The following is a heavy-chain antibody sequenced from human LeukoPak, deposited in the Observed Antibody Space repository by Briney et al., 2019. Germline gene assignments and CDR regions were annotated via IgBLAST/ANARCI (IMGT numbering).Heavy chain of an antibody. CDR3: ARDSPLERHFDN. D-gene: IGHD1-1*01. J-gene: IGHJ4*02. Sequence: GGSLRLSCAASGFTVSSNYMSWVRQAPGKGLEWVSVIYSGGSTYYADSVKGRFTISRDNSKNTLYLQMNSLRAEDTAVYYCARDSPLERHFDNWGQGTLVTVSS. CDR1: GFTVSSNY. CDR2: IYSGGST. V-gene: IGHV3-53*01.